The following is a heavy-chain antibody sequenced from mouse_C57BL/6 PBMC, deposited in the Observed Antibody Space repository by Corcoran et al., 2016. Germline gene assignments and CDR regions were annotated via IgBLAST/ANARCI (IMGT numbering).Heavy chain of an antibody. CDR1: GYSITSGYY. CDR3: ARDDWDGDWYFDV. Sequence: DVQLQESGPGLVKPSQSLSLTCSVTGYSITSGYYWNWIRQFPGNKLEWMGYISYDGSNNYNPSLKNRISITRDTSKNQFFLKLNSVTTEDTATYYCARDDWDGDWYFDVWGTGATVTVSS. D-gene: IGHD4-1*01. J-gene: IGHJ1*03. V-gene: IGHV3-6*01. CDR2: ISYDGSN.